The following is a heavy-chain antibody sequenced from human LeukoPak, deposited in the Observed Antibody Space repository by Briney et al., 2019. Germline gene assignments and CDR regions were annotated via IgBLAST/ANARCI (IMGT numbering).Heavy chain of an antibody. CDR3: AGCSSSWYGMDV. J-gene: IGHJ6*02. V-gene: IGHV4-59*08. CDR2: IYQSGST. CDR1: GGSISNYY. Sequence: SETLSLTCTVSGGSISNYYWSWIRQPPGKGLEWIGYIYQSGSTDYNPSLKSRVTISVDTSKNQFSLKLNSVTAADTAVYYCAGCSSSWYGMDVWGQGSTVTVSS. D-gene: IGHD6-13*01.